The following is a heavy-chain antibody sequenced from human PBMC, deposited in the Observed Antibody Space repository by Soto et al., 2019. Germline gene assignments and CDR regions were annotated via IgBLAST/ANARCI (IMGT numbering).Heavy chain of an antibody. Sequence: EVQLLESGGGLVQPGESLRLSCAASGFTFSSYAMSWVRQAPGKGLEWVSVISGSDDSTYYAESVKGRFTISRDNSKNTLYLQMNSLRAEDTAVYYCAKRSSSSTFDYWGHVTLVTVSS. CDR3: AKRSSSSTFDY. J-gene: IGHJ4*01. CDR2: ISGSDDST. D-gene: IGHD6-6*01. CDR1: GFTFSSYA. V-gene: IGHV3-23*01.